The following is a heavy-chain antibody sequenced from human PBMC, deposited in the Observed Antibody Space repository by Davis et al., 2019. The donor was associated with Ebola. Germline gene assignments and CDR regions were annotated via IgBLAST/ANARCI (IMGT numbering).Heavy chain of an antibody. D-gene: IGHD6-13*01. Sequence: GGSLRLSCAGSGFTFSSYAMSWVRQAPGKGLEWVSVMYSAGSTYYADSVKGRFTISRDNSKNTLYLQMNSLRAEDTAVYYCARDVVGSSWYDYWGQGTLVTVSS. CDR3: ARDVVGSSWYDY. V-gene: IGHV3-53*01. CDR2: MYSAGST. J-gene: IGHJ4*02. CDR1: GFTFSSYA.